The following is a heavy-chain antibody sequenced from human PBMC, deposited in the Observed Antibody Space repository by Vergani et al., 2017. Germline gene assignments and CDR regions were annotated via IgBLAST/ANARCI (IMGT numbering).Heavy chain of an antibody. D-gene: IGHD5-18*01. CDR3: AREGYSYGYASDAFDI. CDR2: IIPIFGTA. Sequence: QVQLVQSGAEVKKPGSSVKVSCKASGGTFSSYAISWVRQAPGQGLEWMGGIIPIFGTANYAQKFQGRVTITADESTSTAYMELSSLRSEDTAVYYCAREGYSYGYASDAFDIWGQGTMVTVSS. J-gene: IGHJ3*02. V-gene: IGHV1-69*01. CDR1: GGTFSSYA.